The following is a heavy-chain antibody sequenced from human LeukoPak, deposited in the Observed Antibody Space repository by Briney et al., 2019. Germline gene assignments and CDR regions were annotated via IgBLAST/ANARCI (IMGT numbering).Heavy chain of an antibody. D-gene: IGHD6-19*01. V-gene: IGHV4-39*07. CDR2: IHSGESP. J-gene: IGHJ5*02. CDR1: GGSISSSSYY. Sequence: PSETLSLTCTVSGGSISSSSYYWGWIRQPPGKGLEWIGIIHSGESPYYSPSLESRISISIDTSKNQLSLKFNSVTAADTAVYYCARGGGVRTGSGWRPGNWFDPWGQGTLVIVSS. CDR3: ARGGGVRTGSGWRPGNWFDP.